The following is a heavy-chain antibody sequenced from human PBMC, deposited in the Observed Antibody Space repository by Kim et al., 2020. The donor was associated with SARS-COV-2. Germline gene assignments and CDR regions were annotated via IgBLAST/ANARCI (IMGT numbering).Heavy chain of an antibody. J-gene: IGHJ4*01. D-gene: IGHD2-2*02. CDR1: GFTFSAHW. CDR3: ARGYCSSTTCYTGPFDY. Sequence: GGSLRLSCAASGFTFSAHWMSWVRQAPGKGLEWVANIKQDGSEKYYVDSVKGRFTISRDNAKNSLYLQMNSLRAEDTAVYYCARGYCSSTTCYTGPFDY. V-gene: IGHV3-7*01. CDR2: IKQDGSEK.